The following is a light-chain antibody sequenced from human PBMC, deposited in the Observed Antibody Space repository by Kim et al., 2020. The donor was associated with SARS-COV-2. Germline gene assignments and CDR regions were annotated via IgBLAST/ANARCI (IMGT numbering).Light chain of an antibody. V-gene: IGKV1-12*01. CDR2: RAS. J-gene: IGKJ1*01. CDR1: QAIGNW. CDR3: QHTNGFPRM. Sequence: DIQMTQSPSYVSAFVGDRVTITCRASQAIGNWLAWYQQIPGKAPKLLIYRASTLQSGVPSRFSGSGSGTDFTLTISSLQPEDFATYYWQHTNGFPRMFGQGTKVDSK.